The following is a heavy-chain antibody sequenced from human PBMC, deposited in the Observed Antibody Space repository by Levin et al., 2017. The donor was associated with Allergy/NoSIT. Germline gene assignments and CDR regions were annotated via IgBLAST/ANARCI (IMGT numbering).Heavy chain of an antibody. CDR3: ARIRNAGGKGWFDS. CDR1: SGSISSGHYY. CDR2: IYYSGAA. J-gene: IGHJ5*01. D-gene: IGHD4-23*01. V-gene: IGHV4-31*02. Sequence: SQTLSLTCTVSSGSISSGHYYWSWIRQQPGKGLEWIGHIYYSGAAYYNPSLRSRGGISAETYTNQFSLKLTPVTAADTAVYYCARIRNAGGKGWFDSWGQGTLVTVSS.